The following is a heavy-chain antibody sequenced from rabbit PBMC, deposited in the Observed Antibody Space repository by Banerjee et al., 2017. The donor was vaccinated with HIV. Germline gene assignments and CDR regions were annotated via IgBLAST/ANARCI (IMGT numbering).Heavy chain of an antibody. V-gene: IGHV1S45*01. Sequence: QEQLVESGGGLVQPEGSLTLTCTASGFSFSSSYYMCWVRQAPGKGLEWIACIYAGSIGNTYYASWAKGRFTISKTSSTTVTLQMTSLTAADTATYFCARSSSSGGWVFDPRGPGTLVTVS. CDR1: GFSFSSSYY. J-gene: IGHJ2*01. CDR2: IYAGSIGNT. D-gene: IGHD1-1*01. CDR3: ARSSSSGGWVFDP.